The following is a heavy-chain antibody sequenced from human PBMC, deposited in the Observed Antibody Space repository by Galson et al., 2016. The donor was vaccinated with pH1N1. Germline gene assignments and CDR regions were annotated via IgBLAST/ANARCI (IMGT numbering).Heavy chain of an antibody. Sequence: SLRLSCAASGFTVSSNYMSWVRQAPGKGLEWVSLIYSGGRTYYADPVKGRFTISRDNSKNTLYLQMNSLRVEDTAVYYCARVGDFWSYYYYNMDDWGQGTPVTVSS. CDR3: ARVGDFWSYYYYNMDD. CDR1: GFTVSSNY. V-gene: IGHV3-53*01. CDR2: IYSGGRT. D-gene: IGHD3-3*01. J-gene: IGHJ6*02.